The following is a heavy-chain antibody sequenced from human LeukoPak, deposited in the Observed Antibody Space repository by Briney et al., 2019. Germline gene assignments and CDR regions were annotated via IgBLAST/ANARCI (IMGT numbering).Heavy chain of an antibody. V-gene: IGHV4-39*01. J-gene: IGHJ5*02. CDR1: GGSISSSSYS. CDR2: IYYSGGT. CDR3: ARDLGIAVAKTISTWFDP. D-gene: IGHD6-19*01. Sequence: SETLSLTCTVSGGSISSSSYSWGWIRQPPGKGLEWIGSIYYSGGTYYNPSLKSRVTISVDTSKNQFSLKLSSVTAADTAVYYCARDLGIAVAKTISTWFDPWGQGTLVTVSS.